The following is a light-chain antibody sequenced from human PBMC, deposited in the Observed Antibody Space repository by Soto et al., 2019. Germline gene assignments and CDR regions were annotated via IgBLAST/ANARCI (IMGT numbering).Light chain of an antibody. V-gene: IGLV2-23*01. J-gene: IGLJ3*02. CDR2: LGT. Sequence: QSALTQPASVAGSPGQSITSSCTGTSDVGSYNLVSWYQQHPGQAPKLIIYLGTKRPSGVSDRFSGSDSGNTASLTISGLQAEDEADYYCCSYAGRRVFGGGTKVTV. CDR1: SDVGSYNL. CDR3: CSYAGRRV.